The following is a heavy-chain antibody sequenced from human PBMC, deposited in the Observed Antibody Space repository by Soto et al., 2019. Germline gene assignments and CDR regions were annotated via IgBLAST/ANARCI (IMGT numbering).Heavy chain of an antibody. Sequence: QLHLQESGPGLVKPSETLALTCTVSGASLGSPASFWVWIRHPPGKGPEWIASVHSIGGTYYSASLKTRTTTSLDPPANQSSLKLTSVTAADTASYYCARLIVGATRRTDSDYWGPGTLVTVSS. CDR2: VHSIGGT. J-gene: IGHJ4*02. CDR1: GASLGSPASF. V-gene: IGHV4-39*01. CDR3: ARLIVGATRRTDSDY. D-gene: IGHD1-26*01.